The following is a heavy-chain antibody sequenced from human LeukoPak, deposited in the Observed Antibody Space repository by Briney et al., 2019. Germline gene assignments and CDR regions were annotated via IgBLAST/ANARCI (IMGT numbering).Heavy chain of an antibody. CDR1: GFTFSSYS. J-gene: IGHJ4*02. CDR3: ARERSGSYSLHPIDY. Sequence: GGSLRLSCAASGFTFSSYSMNWVRQAPGKGLEWVSSISSSSSYIYYADSVKGRFTISRDNAKNSLYLQMNSLRAEDTAVYYCARERSGSYSLHPIDYWGQGTLVTVSS. V-gene: IGHV3-21*01. D-gene: IGHD3-10*01. CDR2: ISSSSSYI.